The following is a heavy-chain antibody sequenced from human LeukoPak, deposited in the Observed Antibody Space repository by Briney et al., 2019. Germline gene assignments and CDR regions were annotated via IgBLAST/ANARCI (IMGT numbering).Heavy chain of an antibody. CDR3: ARAESDYGDWFDP. Sequence: SQTLSLTCAVSGGSISSGGYSWSWIRQPPGKGLEWIGYIYHNGNTYCSPSLKSRVTISVDRSKNQFSLKLSSVTAADTAVYYCARAESDYGDWFDPWGQGTLVTVSS. CDR2: IYHNGNT. CDR1: GGSISSGGYS. D-gene: IGHD3-16*01. J-gene: IGHJ5*02. V-gene: IGHV4-30-2*01.